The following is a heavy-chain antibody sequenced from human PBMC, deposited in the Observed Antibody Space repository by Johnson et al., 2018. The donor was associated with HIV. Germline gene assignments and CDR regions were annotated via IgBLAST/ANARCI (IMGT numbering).Heavy chain of an antibody. Sequence: QVQLVESGGGVVQPGGSLRLSCAASGFTFSSYGMHWVRQAPGKGLEWVAFIGFDGTKSYYADSLKGRFTISRDNSKNMLELQMNSLRAGDAAVYYCARDYRGRTVDAFDVWGQGTLVIVSS. V-gene: IGHV3-30*02. CDR2: IGFDGTKS. CDR1: GFTFSSYG. D-gene: IGHD3-16*02. CDR3: ARDYRGRTVDAFDV. J-gene: IGHJ3*01.